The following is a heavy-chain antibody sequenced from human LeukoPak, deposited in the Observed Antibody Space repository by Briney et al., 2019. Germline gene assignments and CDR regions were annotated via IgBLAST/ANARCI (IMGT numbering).Heavy chain of an antibody. CDR2: IYYTGST. D-gene: IGHD1-1*01. Sequence: PSEPLSLTCTVFGVSITSYYWSWVRQPPGRGLEWIGYIYYTGSTNYNPSLKSRVTISVDTSKSQFSLKLSSVTAADTAVYYCARPQHDALDIWGQGTMVTVSS. V-gene: IGHV4-59*08. CDR3: ARPQHDALDI. CDR1: GVSITSYY. J-gene: IGHJ3*02.